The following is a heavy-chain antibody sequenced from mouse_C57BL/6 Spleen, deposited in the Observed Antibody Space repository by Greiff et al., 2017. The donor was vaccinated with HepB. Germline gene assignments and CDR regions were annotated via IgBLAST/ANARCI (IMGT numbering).Heavy chain of an antibody. J-gene: IGHJ3*01. CDR2: INPSTGGT. CDR1: GYSFTGYY. V-gene: IGHV1-42*01. D-gene: IGHD2-4*01. CDR3: ARLDYDGAY. Sequence: EVQLQQSGPELVKPGASVKISCKASGYSFTGYYMNWVKQSPEKSLEWIGEINPSTGGTTYNQKFKAKATLTVDKSSSTAYMQLKSLTSEDSAVYYGARLDYDGAYWGQGTLVTVSA.